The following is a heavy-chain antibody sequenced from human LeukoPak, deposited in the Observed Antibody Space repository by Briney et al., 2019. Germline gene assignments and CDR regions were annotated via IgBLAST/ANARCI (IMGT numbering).Heavy chain of an antibody. V-gene: IGHV2-5*02. J-gene: IGHJ3*02. D-gene: IGHD2-2*01. CDR1: GFSLSTSGVG. CDR2: IYWDDDK. CDR3: AHATGYCSSTSCYGLGAFDI. Sequence: FGPTLVKPPQTLTLTCTFSGFSLSTSGVGVGWIRQPPGKALEWLALIYWDDDKRYSPSLKSRLTITKDTSKNQVVLTMTNMDPVDTATYYCAHATGYCSSTSCYGLGAFDIWGQGTMVTVSS.